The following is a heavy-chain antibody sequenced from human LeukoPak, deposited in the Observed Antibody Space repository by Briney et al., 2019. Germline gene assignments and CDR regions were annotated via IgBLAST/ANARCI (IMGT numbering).Heavy chain of an antibody. CDR3: ARVVISGLLGYCSGGSCPSQIFDY. CDR1: GGSISCSSYY. J-gene: IGHJ4*02. D-gene: IGHD2-15*01. V-gene: IGHV4-30-2*01. Sequence: PSETLSLTCTVSGGSISCSSYYWSWIRQPPEKGLEWIGYIYHSGSTYYNPSLKSRVTISVDRSKNQFSLKLSSVTAADTAVYYCARVVISGLLGYCSGGSCPSQIFDYWGQGTLVTVSS. CDR2: IYHSGST.